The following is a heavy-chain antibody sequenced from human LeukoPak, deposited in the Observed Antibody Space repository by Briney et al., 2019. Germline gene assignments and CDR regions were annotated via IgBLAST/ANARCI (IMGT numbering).Heavy chain of an antibody. Sequence: GGSLRLSCAASGFTFSSFALTWVRQTPEKGLEWVASITGRGGATHYASSVKGRFTISRDNSKNTVYLQMNSLRAEATAMYFCGSDPNGDYVGALGYWGRGTLVTVSS. J-gene: IGHJ4*01. CDR3: GSDPNGDYVGALGY. V-gene: IGHV3-23*01. CDR2: ITGRGGAT. CDR1: GFTFSSFA. D-gene: IGHD2-8*01.